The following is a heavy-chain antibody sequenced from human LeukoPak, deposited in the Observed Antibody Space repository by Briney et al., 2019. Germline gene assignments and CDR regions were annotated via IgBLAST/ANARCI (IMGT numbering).Heavy chain of an antibody. J-gene: IGHJ4*02. D-gene: IGHD3-3*01. CDR1: GFTFGDYG. V-gene: IGHV3-49*04. CDR2: IGGKAYGGTA. Sequence: GRSLRLSCRASGFTFGDYGMSWVRQAPGKGLEWVGFIGGKAYGGTAEYAASVKGRFSISRDDSRSIAYLQMNSLKTEDTAVYYCTADQFFWDQGTLVTVSS. CDR3: TADQFF.